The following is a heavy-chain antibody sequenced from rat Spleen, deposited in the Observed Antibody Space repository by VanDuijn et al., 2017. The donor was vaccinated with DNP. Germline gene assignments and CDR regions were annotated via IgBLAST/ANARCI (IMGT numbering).Heavy chain of an antibody. CDR3: VRPLYDGSYYYGYFDY. V-gene: IGHV5-22*01. J-gene: IGHJ2*01. Sequence: EVQLVESGGGLVQPGRSLKLSCAASGFTFSDYYMAWVRQAPTKGLEWVAYISYDGGNTYYGDSVKGRLTISRDNAKSTLYLQMNSLRSEEMATYYCVRPLYDGSYYYGYFDYWGQGVMVTVSS. CDR2: ISYDGGNT. D-gene: IGHD1-12*02. CDR1: GFTFSDYY.